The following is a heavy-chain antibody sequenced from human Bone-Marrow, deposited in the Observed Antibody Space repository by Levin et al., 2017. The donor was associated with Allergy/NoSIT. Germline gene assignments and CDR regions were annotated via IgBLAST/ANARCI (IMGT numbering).Heavy chain of an antibody. D-gene: IGHD2-2*01. CDR2: IKSKTDGGTT. Sequence: GGSLRLSCAASGFTFSNAWMSWVRQAPGKGLEWVGRIKSKTDGGTTDYAAPVKGRFTISRDDSKNTLYLQMNSLKTEDTAVYYCTTDTPPPHIVVVPAAKIRQTICRKQTTYGMDVWGQGTTVTVSS. J-gene: IGHJ6*02. CDR3: TTDTPPPHIVVVPAAKIRQTICRKQTTYGMDV. CDR1: GFTFSNAW. V-gene: IGHV3-15*01.